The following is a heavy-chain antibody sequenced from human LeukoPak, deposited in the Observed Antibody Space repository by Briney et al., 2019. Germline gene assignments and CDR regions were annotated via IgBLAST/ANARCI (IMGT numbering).Heavy chain of an antibody. CDR2: IYYSGST. Sequence: SETLSLTCTVSGGSISSGDYYWSWIRQPPGKGLEWIGYIYYSGSTNYNPSLKSRVTITVDTSKNQFSLKLSSVTAADTAVYYCARVGRGYTLTHYYSYMDVWGKGTTVTVSS. CDR3: ARVGRGYTLTHYYSYMDV. V-gene: IGHV4-61*08. CDR1: GGSISSGDYY. D-gene: IGHD5-12*01. J-gene: IGHJ6*03.